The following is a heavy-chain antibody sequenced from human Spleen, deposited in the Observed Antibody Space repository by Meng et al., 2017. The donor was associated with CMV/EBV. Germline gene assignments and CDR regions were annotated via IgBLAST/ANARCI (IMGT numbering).Heavy chain of an antibody. Sequence: SETLSLTCTVSVGSINTGRYYWGWIRQPPGKGLEWIGSIYYSGSTYYNPSLKSRVTISVDTSKNQFSLKLSSVTAADTAVYYCARLLVYCSSTSCPDAFDIWGQGTMVTVSS. CDR2: IYYSGST. D-gene: IGHD2-2*01. CDR1: VGSINTGRYY. V-gene: IGHV4-39*07. CDR3: ARLLVYCSSTSCPDAFDI. J-gene: IGHJ3*02.